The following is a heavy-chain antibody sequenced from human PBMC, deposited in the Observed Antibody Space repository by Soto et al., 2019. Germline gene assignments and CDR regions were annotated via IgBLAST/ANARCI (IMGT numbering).Heavy chain of an antibody. CDR2: IYYSGST. J-gene: IGHJ6*02. CDR3: AILKMTTVVTHYVMDV. V-gene: IGHV4-59*06. Sequence: PSETLSLTCTVSGGSISSYYWSWIRQPPGKGLEWIGYIYYSGSTYYNPSLKSRVTISVDTSKNQFSLKLSSVTAADTAVYYCAILKMTTVVTHYVMDVWGQGTTVTVSS. CDR1: GGSISSYY. D-gene: IGHD4-17*01.